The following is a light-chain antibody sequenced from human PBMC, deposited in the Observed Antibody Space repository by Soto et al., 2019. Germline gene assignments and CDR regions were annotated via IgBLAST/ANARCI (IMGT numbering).Light chain of an antibody. J-gene: IGLJ1*01. V-gene: IGLV2-8*01. Sequence: QSALTQPPSASGSPGQSVTISCTGTSSDVGGYNYGSWYQQHPGKAPKLMIYEVSKRPSGVPDRFSGSKSGNTASLTVSGLQAEDEADYYCSSYAGSNNFVFGTGTQLTVL. CDR1: SSDVGGYNY. CDR3: SSYAGSNNFV. CDR2: EVS.